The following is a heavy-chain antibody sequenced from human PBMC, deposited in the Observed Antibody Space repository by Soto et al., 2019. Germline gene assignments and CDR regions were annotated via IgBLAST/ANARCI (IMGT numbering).Heavy chain of an antibody. CDR3: ATAGYDYIWGIDKNYFDY. J-gene: IGHJ4*02. V-gene: IGHV4-59*08. Sequence: SETLSITSTVPGGSISSYYWTWIRQPPAKGMEWIGYIYYSGSTNYNPSLKSRVTISVDTSKNQFSLKLSSVTAADTAVYYCATAGYDYIWGIDKNYFDYWGQGTLVTVSS. D-gene: IGHD3-16*01. CDR1: GGSISSYY. CDR2: IYYSGST.